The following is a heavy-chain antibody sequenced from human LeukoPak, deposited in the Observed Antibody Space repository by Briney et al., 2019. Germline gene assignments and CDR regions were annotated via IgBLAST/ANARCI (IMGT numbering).Heavy chain of an antibody. CDR2: IIPIFGTA. Sequence: SVKVSCKASGGTFSSYAISWVRQAPGQGLEWMGGIIPIFGTANYAQKFQGRVTITADESTSTAYMELSSLRSEDTAVYYCATDRPRYCSSTSCYWAPAFDIWGQGTMVTVSS. CDR3: ATDRPRYCSSTSCYWAPAFDI. D-gene: IGHD2-2*01. CDR1: GGTFSSYA. V-gene: IGHV1-69*13. J-gene: IGHJ3*02.